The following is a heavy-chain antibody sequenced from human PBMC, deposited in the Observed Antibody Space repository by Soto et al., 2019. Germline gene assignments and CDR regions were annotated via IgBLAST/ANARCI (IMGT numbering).Heavy chain of an antibody. Sequence: SETLSLTCTVSGGSISSYYWSWMRQHPGKGLEWIGYIYYSGSTYYNPSLKSRVTISVDTSKNQFSLKLSSVTAADTAVYYCARWWSGSRQGFDPWGQGTLVTVS. CDR3: ARWWSGSRQGFDP. CDR2: IYYSGST. CDR1: GGSISSYY. J-gene: IGHJ5*02. D-gene: IGHD3-3*01. V-gene: IGHV4-59*06.